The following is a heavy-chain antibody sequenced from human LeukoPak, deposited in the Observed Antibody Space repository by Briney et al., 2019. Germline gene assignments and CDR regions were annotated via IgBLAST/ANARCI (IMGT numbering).Heavy chain of an antibody. Sequence: GGSLRLSCAASGFTFSSYGMTWVRQAPGKGLEWVSYISSSSSYIYYADSVKGRFTISRDNAKNSLYLQMSSLRAEDTAMYYCAREGRGYGDPIDYWGQGTLVTVSS. CDR1: GFTFSSYG. CDR3: AREGRGYGDPIDY. CDR2: ISSSSSYI. D-gene: IGHD4-17*01. V-gene: IGHV3-21*05. J-gene: IGHJ4*02.